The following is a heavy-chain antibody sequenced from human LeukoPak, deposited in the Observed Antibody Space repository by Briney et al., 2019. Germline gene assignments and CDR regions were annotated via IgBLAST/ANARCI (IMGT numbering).Heavy chain of an antibody. CDR3: TRALVREVKYFDY. J-gene: IGHJ4*02. CDR2: IYYYSGSA. CDR1: GASVNSGNYY. V-gene: IGHV4-61*01. D-gene: IGHD3-10*01. Sequence: SETLSLTCTVSGASVNSGNYYWSWIRQPPGKGLEWIGYIYYYSGSADYNPSLKSRVTISVDTSKNQFSLMLASVTAADSAVYYCTRALVREVKYFDYWGQGTLVTVSS.